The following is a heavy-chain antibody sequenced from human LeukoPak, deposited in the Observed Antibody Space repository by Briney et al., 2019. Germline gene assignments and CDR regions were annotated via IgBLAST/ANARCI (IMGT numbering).Heavy chain of an antibody. CDR3: ARALYSYGTTDY. V-gene: IGHV4-59*01. Sequence: SETLSLTCTVSGGSISSYYWSWIRQPPGKGLEWIGYIYYSGSTNYNPSLKSRVTISVDTSKNQFSLKLSSVTAADTAVYYCARALYSYGTTDYWGQGTLVTVSS. CDR1: GGSISSYY. J-gene: IGHJ4*02. CDR2: IYYSGST. D-gene: IGHD5-18*01.